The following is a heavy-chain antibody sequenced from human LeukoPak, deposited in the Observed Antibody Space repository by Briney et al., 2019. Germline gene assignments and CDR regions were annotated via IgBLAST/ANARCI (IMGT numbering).Heavy chain of an antibody. D-gene: IGHD6-25*01. CDR1: GFAFSKLA. J-gene: IGHJ4*02. CDR2: FYYSGNT. CDR3: ARRPFSGWVGFDY. Sequence: GSLRLSCAASGFAFSKLAMGWVRQPPGKGLEWIGTFYYSGNTYYSPSLKSRVTISGDTSKNQFSLKLSSVTAADTAVYYCARRPFSGWVGFDYWGQGTLVTVSS. V-gene: IGHV4-39*01.